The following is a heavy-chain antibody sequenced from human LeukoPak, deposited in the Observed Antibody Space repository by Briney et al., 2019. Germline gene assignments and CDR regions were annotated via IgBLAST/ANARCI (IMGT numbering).Heavy chain of an antibody. CDR1: GYSLTSYD. J-gene: IGHJ4*02. D-gene: IGHD1-26*01. CDR2: MNPESGDT. CDR3: GRSGRGGCYYIDY. Sequence: ASVTVSCKASGYSLTSYDINWVRQATGQGLEWMGWMNPESGDTGYAQKFQGRVTMTRDISIVTAYMELSSLTSDDTAVYYCGRSGRGGCYYIDYWGQGTLVTVSS. V-gene: IGHV1-8*01.